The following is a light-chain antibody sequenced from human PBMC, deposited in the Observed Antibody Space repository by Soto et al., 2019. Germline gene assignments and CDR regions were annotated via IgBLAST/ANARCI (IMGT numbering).Light chain of an antibody. CDR1: QSVSSN. Sequence: EIVLTQSPGTLSLSPGERATLSCRASQSVSSNLAWYQQKPGQPPRLLIYRASTRAAGIPARFSGSGSGTEFTLTISSLQSEDFAVYYCQQYNNWPQTFGQGTKVDIK. CDR2: RAS. V-gene: IGKV3-15*01. J-gene: IGKJ1*01. CDR3: QQYNNWPQT.